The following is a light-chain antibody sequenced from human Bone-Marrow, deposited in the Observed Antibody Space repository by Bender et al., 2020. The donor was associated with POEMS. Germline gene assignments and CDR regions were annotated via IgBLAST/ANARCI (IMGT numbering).Light chain of an antibody. CDR2: NNS. Sequence: QSVLTQPPSAYRTPGQRVTISCSGSSSKFGSYPVNWYQQLPGAAPKLVIFNNSQRPSGVPDRFSGSNSGTSASLAISGLLSDDEADFYCATWDDSLNGWVFGGGTKLTVL. CDR3: ATWDDSLNGWV. V-gene: IGLV1-44*01. CDR1: SSKFGSYP. J-gene: IGLJ3*02.